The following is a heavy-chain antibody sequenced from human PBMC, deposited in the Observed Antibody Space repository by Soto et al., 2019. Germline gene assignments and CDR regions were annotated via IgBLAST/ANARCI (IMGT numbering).Heavy chain of an antibody. J-gene: IGHJ6*02. Sequence: PSDTLSLTSTVSGDSISSGDYNRSWIRQPPGKDLEWIGYNYYSGTSYFNPSLRRRLSFTLHKSKNQVSLKMTSVTAGDTEVYFCARGLYYHGMDLWGQGSTGTISS. CDR3: ARGLYYHGMDL. V-gene: IGHV4-30-4*02. CDR1: GDSISSGDYN. CDR2: NYYSGTS.